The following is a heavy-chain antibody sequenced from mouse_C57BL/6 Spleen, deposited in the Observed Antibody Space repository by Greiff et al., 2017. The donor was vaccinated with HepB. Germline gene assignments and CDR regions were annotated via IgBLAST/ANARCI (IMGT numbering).Heavy chain of an antibody. CDR2: INPNYGTT. V-gene: IGHV1-39*01. CDR3: ARKGCYGSSYGYYAMDY. D-gene: IGHD1-1*01. J-gene: IGHJ4*01. Sequence: EVQVVESGPELVKPGASVKISCKASGYSFTDYNMNWVKQSNGKSLEWIGVINPNYGTTSYNQKFKGKATLTVDQSSSTAYMQLNSLTSEDSAVYYCARKGCYGSSYGYYAMDYWGQGTSVTVSS. CDR1: GYSFTDYN.